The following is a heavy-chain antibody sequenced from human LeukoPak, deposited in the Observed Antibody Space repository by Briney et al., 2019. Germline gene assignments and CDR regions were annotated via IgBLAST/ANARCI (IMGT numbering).Heavy chain of an antibody. CDR3: AKSGVTATYYYYYMDV. Sequence: GGSLRLSCATSGFTFSSYGMHWVRQAPGRGLEWVAFIRYDGSNQYYSDSVKGRLTISRDNSKNTLYLQMNSLRAEDTAVYYCAKSGVTATYYYYYMDVWGKGTTVTVSS. D-gene: IGHD2-21*02. CDR1: GFTFSSYG. J-gene: IGHJ6*03. CDR2: IRYDGSNQ. V-gene: IGHV3-30*02.